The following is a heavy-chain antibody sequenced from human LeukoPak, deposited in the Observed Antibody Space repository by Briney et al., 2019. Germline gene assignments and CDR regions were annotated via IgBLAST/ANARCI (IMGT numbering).Heavy chain of an antibody. D-gene: IGHD6-19*01. J-gene: IGHJ5*02. Sequence: GESLKISCKASGYSFTTYWIGWVRQMPGKGLEWMGIIYPADSTAHYSPPFQGQVTISVDKSISTAYLQWSSLKASDTAMYYCARAPLGSGPGEWFDPWGQGTLVTVSS. CDR3: ARAPLGSGPGEWFDP. CDR2: IYPADSTA. V-gene: IGHV5-51*01. CDR1: GYSFTTYW.